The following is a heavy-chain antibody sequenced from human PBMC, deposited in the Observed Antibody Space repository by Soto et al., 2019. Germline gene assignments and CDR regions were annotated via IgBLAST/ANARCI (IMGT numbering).Heavy chain of an antibody. CDR3: ARPDYDSGSYPDY. CDR1: GFTFSTYA. CDR2: ISYDGGNK. V-gene: IGHV3-30-3*01. Sequence: QVQLVESGGGVVQPGRSLRLSCAASGFTFSTYAMHWVSQAPGKGLEWVAGISYDGGNKYYADSVKGRFTISRDNSKNTLYLQINSRRAEDTAVYYCARPDYDSGSYPDYWGQGTLVTVSS. D-gene: IGHD3-10*01. J-gene: IGHJ4*02.